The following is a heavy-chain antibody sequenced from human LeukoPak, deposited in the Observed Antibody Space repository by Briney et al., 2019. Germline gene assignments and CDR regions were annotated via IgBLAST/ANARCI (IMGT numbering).Heavy chain of an antibody. CDR3: AREPGAAVAGTHYGMDV. J-gene: IGHJ6*02. D-gene: IGHD6-19*01. V-gene: IGHV3-66*01. CDR1: GFTVSSNY. CDR2: IYSGGST. Sequence: GGSLRLSCAASGFTVSSNYMSWVRQAPGKGLEWVSVIYSGGSTYYADSVKGRFTISRDNSKNTLYLQMNSLRAEDTAVYYCAREPGAAVAGTHYGMDVWGQGTTVTVSS.